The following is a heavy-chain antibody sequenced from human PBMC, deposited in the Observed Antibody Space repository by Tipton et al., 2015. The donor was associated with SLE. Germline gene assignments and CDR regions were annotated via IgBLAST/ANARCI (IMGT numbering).Heavy chain of an antibody. CDR3: ARHLDGTYGSHAFDI. CDR2: INHSGST. J-gene: IGHJ3*02. V-gene: IGHV4-39*01. CDR1: GASISSGSYY. Sequence: TLSLTCSVSGASISSGSYYWSWIRQPPGKGLEWIGEINHSGSTNYNPSLKSRVTISADTSKNQFSLKLSSVTAADTAVYYCARHLDGTYGSHAFDIWGQGTMVTVSS. D-gene: IGHD1-26*01.